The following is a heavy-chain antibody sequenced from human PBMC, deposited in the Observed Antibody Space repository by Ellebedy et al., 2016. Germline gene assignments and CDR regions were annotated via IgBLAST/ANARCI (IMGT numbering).Heavy chain of an antibody. CDR3: ARERLADIVVSS. J-gene: IGHJ5*02. D-gene: IGHD2-15*01. V-gene: IGHV4-34*01. Sequence: SETLSLXXAVYGGSFSGYYWSWIRQPPGKGLEWIGEINHSGSTNYNPSLKSRVTISVDTSKNQFSLKLSSVTAADTAVYYCARERLADIVVSSWGQGTLVTVSS. CDR1: GGSFSGYY. CDR2: INHSGST.